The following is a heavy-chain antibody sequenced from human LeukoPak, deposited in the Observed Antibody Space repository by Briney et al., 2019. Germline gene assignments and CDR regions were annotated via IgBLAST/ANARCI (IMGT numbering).Heavy chain of an antibody. D-gene: IGHD2-21*02. V-gene: IGHV1-2*06. Sequence: ASVKVSCKASGYTFTCYYMHWVGQAPGQGREWRGRINPNSGGTNYAQKFQGRVTMTRDTSISTAYMELSTLRSDDTAVYYCATMPPRFKVVTAIHGYWGQGTLVTVSS. J-gene: IGHJ4*02. CDR3: ATMPPRFKVVTAIHGY. CDR2: INPNSGGT. CDR1: GYTFTCYY.